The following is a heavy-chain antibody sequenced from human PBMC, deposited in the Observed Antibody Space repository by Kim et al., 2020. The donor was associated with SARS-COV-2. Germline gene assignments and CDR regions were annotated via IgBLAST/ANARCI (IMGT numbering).Heavy chain of an antibody. Sequence: GGSLRLSCAASAFTFSDFYMSWIRQAPGKGLEWVSYISASNSYTNYADSVKGRFTISRDNAKSSLYLQMSTLRAEDTAVYYCARVLYGAGSHYYFDLWGQRTLVTVSS. V-gene: IGHV3-11*05. CDR1: AFTFSDFY. D-gene: IGHD3-10*01. CDR3: ARVLYGAGSHYYFDL. J-gene: IGHJ4*02. CDR2: ISASNSYT.